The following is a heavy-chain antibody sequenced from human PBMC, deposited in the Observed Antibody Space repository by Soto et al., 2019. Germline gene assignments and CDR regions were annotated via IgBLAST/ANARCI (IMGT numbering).Heavy chain of an antibody. Sequence: ASVKVSCKASGYTFTSNGISWVRQAPGQGLEWMGWISGYNGDTDYAQKFQGRVTMTTDTSTSTAYMEVRSLRPDDTAVYYCARDKPQQIVGYNYYYGLDVWGQGTTVTVSS. CDR3: ARDKPQQIVGYNYYYGLDV. J-gene: IGHJ6*02. CDR2: ISGYNGDT. V-gene: IGHV1-18*04. CDR1: GYTFTSNG. D-gene: IGHD6-6*01.